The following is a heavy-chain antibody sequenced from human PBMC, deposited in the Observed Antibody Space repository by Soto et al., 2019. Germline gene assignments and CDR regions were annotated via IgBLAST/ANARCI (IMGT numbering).Heavy chain of an antibody. CDR2: IIPIFGTA. CDR3: ARGLGGGYYDSSGNYADRY. CDR1: GGTFSSFA. D-gene: IGHD3-22*01. Sequence: SVKVSCKASGGTFSSFAINWVRQAPGQGLEWMGGIIPIFGTANYAQKFQGRVTITADESTSTAYMELSSLRSEDTAVYYCARGLGGGYYDSSGNYADRYWCQGNLLTVPS. J-gene: IGHJ4*02. V-gene: IGHV1-69*13.